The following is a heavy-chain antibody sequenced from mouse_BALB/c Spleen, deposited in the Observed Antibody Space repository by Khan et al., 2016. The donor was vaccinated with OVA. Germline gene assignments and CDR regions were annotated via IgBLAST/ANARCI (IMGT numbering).Heavy chain of an antibody. D-gene: IGHD1-2*01. CDR2: SYPGNGDA. CDR1: GYSFSRSW. CDR3: ARWGGDGFTD. V-gene: IGHV1-82*01. Sequence: QVQLQQSGAELVRPGSSVKISCKASGYSFSRSWMNWVKQRPGQGLEWIGQSYPGNGDANYNEKFNGKVTLTADKSSNTAYLQLNSLTSEDSAVXFCARWGGDGFTDWGQGTLVTVSA. J-gene: IGHJ3*01.